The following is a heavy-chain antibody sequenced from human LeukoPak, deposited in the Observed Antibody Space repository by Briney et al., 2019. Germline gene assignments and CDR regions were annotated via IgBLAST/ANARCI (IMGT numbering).Heavy chain of an antibody. CDR1: GFTFSSYG. CDR2: ISYDGSNK. D-gene: IGHD5-18*01. V-gene: IGHV3-30*03. CDR3: ASRYSYGDFDY. Sequence: GGSLRLSCAASGFTFSSYGMHWVRQAPGKGLEWVAVISYDGSNKYYADSVKGRFTISRDNSKNTLYLQMNSLRAEDTAVYYCASRYSYGDFDYWGQGTLVTVSS. J-gene: IGHJ4*02.